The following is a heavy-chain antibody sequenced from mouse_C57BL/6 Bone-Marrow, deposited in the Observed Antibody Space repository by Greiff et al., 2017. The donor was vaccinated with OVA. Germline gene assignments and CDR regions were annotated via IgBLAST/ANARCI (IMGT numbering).Heavy chain of an antibody. CDR3: AIEPLHYYGSFYFDY. D-gene: IGHD1-1*01. Sequence: VQLQQSGAELVKPGASVKLSCKASGYTFTSYWMHWVKQRPGRGLEWIGRIDPNSGGTKYNEKFKSKATLTVDKPSSTAYMQLSSLTSEDSAVYYCAIEPLHYYGSFYFDYWGQGTTLTVSS. J-gene: IGHJ2*01. V-gene: IGHV1-72*01. CDR1: GYTFTSYW. CDR2: IDPNSGGT.